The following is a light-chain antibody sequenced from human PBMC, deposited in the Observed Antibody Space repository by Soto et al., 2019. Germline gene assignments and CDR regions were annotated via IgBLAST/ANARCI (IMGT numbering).Light chain of an antibody. J-gene: IGKJ4*01. CDR2: GAS. CDR3: QQYSKWPLA. Sequence: EVVLTQSPATLSVSPGEGATLSCKASQSVDSRLAWYQHKPGQAPRLLIEGASSRGTDIPARFSGSGSGTDFNLTISSLQSDDCAVYWCQQYSKWPLAFGGGTRVEIK. V-gene: IGKV3-15*01. CDR1: QSVDSR.